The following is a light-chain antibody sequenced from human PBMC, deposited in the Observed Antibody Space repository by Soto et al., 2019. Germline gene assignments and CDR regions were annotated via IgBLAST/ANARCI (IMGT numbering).Light chain of an antibody. V-gene: IGKV3-20*01. Sequence: EIVLTQSPGTLSLSPGERATLFCRASQSLSSTYLSWYQQRPGQAPRLLIVGASNRSTGIPDRFRGSGSGTDFTLTISRLEPGDFAVYYCQRYGSSSLSFGGGTRVEI. CDR2: GAS. CDR1: QSLSSTY. J-gene: IGKJ4*01. CDR3: QRYGSSSLS.